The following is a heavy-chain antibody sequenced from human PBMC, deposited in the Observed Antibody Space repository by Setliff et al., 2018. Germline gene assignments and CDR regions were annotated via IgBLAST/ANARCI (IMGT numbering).Heavy chain of an antibody. CDR2: IKQDGSEK. D-gene: IGHD6-19*01. Sequence: PGGSLRLSCAASGLTFSSYWMSWVRQAPGKGLEWVANIKQDGSEKYYVDSVKGRFTISRDNAKNSLYLQMNSLRAEDTAVYYCAKDQRESTGWFKLFDYWGQGVLVTVSS. V-gene: IGHV3-7*03. J-gene: IGHJ4*02. CDR3: AKDQRESTGWFKLFDY. CDR1: GLTFSSYW.